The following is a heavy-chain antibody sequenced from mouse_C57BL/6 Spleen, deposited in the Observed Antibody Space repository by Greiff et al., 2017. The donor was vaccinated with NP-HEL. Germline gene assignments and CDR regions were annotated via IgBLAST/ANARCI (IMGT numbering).Heavy chain of an antibody. J-gene: IGHJ3*01. CDR2: IDPANGNT. Sequence: VQLQQTVAELVRPGASVKLSCTASGFNIKNTYMHWVKQRPEQGLEWIGRIDPANGNTKYAPKFQGKATITADTSSNTAYLQLSSLTSEDTAIYYCASPFYDYDGGFAYWGQGTLVTVSA. CDR1: GFNIKNTY. D-gene: IGHD2-4*01. CDR3: ASPFYDYDGGFAY. V-gene: IGHV14-3*01.